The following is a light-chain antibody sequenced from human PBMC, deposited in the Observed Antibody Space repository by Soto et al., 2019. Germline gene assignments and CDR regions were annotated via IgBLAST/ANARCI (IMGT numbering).Light chain of an antibody. V-gene: IGLV1-51*01. CDR1: SSNIGNNY. CDR2: DNN. J-gene: IGLJ2*01. Sequence: QPVLTQPPSVSAAPGQKVTISCSGSSSNIGNNYVSWYQQLPGTAPKLLIYDNNKRPSGIPDRFSGSKSGTSATLGITGLQTGDEADYYYGTWDSSLSAVVFGGGTKLTVL. CDR3: GTWDSSLSAVV.